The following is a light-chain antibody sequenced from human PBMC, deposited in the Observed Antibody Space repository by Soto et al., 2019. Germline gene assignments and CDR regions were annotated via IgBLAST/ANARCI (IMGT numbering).Light chain of an antibody. CDR3: QQRSNWPLT. CDR1: QSVSSY. CDR2: DAS. Sequence: GLSQSPATLSLTPGERATLSCRASQSVSSYFAWYQQKPGQAPNLLIYDASNRATGIPARFSGSGSGTDFTLTISSLEPEDFAVYYCQQRSNWPLTFGQRTLPAV. V-gene: IGKV3-11*01. J-gene: IGKJ5*01.